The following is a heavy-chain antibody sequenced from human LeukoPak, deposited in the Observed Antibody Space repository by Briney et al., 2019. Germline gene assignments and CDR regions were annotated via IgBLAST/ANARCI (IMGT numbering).Heavy chain of an antibody. V-gene: IGHV1-8*02. D-gene: IGHD6-19*01. CDR3: ARVPRIAVAPVAYYFDY. CDR2: MNPNSGNT. CDR1: GYTFTSYD. J-gene: IGHJ4*02. Sequence: EASVKVSCKASGYTFTSYDINWVRQATGQGLEWMGWMNPNSGNTGYAQKFQGRVTMTRDTSTSTVYMELSSLRSEDTAVYYCARVPRIAVAPVAYYFDYWGQGTLVTVSS.